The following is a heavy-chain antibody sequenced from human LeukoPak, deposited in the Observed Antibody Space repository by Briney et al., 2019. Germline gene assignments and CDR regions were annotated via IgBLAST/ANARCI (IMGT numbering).Heavy chain of an antibody. D-gene: IGHD6-13*01. CDR1: GFTFSSYW. V-gene: IGHV3-7*01. Sequence: PGGSLRLSCAASGFTFSSYWMSWVRQAPGKGLEWVANIEQDGSEKYYVDSVKGRFTISRDNSKNTLYLQMNSLRAEDTAVYYCARAGPSSSWHQFDYWGQGTLVTVSS. CDR3: ARAGPSSSWHQFDY. J-gene: IGHJ4*02. CDR2: IEQDGSEK.